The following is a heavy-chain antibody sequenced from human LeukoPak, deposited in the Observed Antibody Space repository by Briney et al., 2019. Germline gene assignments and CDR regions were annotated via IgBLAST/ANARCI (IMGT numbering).Heavy chain of an antibody. D-gene: IGHD2-2*01. V-gene: IGHV4-34*01. CDR3: ARGAGGSVVPAARLIDY. J-gene: IGHJ4*02. Sequence: PSETLSLTCAVYGGSFSGYYWSWIRQPPGKGLEWIGEINQSGSTNYNPSLKSRVTISVDTSKNQFSLKLSSLTAADTAVYYCARGAGGSVVPAARLIDYWGQGTLVTVSS. CDR1: GGSFSGYY. CDR2: INQSGST.